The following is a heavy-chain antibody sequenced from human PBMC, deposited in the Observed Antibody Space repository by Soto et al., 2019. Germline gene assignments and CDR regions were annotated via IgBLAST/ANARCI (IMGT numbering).Heavy chain of an antibody. Sequence: ASVKVSCKASGYTWNNYAMHWVRQAPGQRLEWMGWINTGDVNAKYSQNFQGRVTITKDTSASTVYMELSSLRSEDTAVYYCARSYKLYYFDSSGYLDYWGQGTLVTVSS. D-gene: IGHD3-22*01. V-gene: IGHV1-3*04. J-gene: IGHJ4*02. CDR3: ARSYKLYYFDSSGYLDY. CDR2: INTGDVNA. CDR1: GYTWNNYA.